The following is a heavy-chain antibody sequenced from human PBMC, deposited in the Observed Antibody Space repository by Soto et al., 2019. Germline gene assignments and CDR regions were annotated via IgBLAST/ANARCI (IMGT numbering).Heavy chain of an antibody. Sequence: EVQLVESGGGLVKPGGSLRLSCVVSGFTFSSYSMNWVRQAPGKGLEWVSSISGGSNYTYYADSVKGRFTISRDNAKNTEYRRMNSQRAENKALYYCARDLKVPQYYYYCIDVWGKGTTDTVSS. CDR3: ARDLKVPQYYYYCIDV. V-gene: IGHV3-21*04. CDR1: GFTFSSYS. J-gene: IGHJ6*03. CDR2: ISGGSNYT.